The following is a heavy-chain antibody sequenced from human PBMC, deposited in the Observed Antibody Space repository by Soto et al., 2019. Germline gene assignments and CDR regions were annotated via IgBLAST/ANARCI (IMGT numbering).Heavy chain of an antibody. D-gene: IGHD3-22*01. CDR3: ARAQLPEIGVYYDSSGYPYYFDY. V-gene: IGHV4-30-4*01. J-gene: IGHJ4*02. CDR1: GGYISSGAYF. Sequence: SETLSLTCTVSGGYISSGAYFWSWIGQAPGKGLEWLGYISYSGSTYYNPSLKSRVTISVDTSKNQFSLKLSSVTAADTAVYYCARAQLPEIGVYYDSSGYPYYFDYWGQGTLVTVSS. CDR2: ISYSGST.